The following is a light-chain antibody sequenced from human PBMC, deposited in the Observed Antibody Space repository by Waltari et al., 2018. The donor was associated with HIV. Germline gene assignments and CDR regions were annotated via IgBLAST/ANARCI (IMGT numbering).Light chain of an antibody. Sequence: QTALTQPASVSGSPGQSITISCTRTSSDVGAYNLVPWYQQHHGKAPRLIIYGVSERPAGVSNRFTGSKSGNTASLTISGLQAEDEADYYCCSYVSEIVPCVFGGGTKLTVL. CDR3: CSYVSEIVPCV. J-gene: IGLJ3*02. CDR1: SSDVGAYNL. V-gene: IGLV2-23*02. CDR2: GVS.